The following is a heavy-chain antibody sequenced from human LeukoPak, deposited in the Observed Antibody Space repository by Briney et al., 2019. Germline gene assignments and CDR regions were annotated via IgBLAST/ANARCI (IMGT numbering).Heavy chain of an antibody. J-gene: IGHJ4*02. V-gene: IGHV3-64D*06. CDR3: VKDRAVDC. Sequence: GGSLRLSCSASGFSFSSLDMHWVRQAPGKGLEYVSSISGNGRPTYYRDSVRGRFTTSRDNSKNTLYLQMSSLRSEDTAVYYCVKDRAVDCWGQGTLVTVSS. CDR1: GFSFSSLD. CDR2: ISGNGRPT.